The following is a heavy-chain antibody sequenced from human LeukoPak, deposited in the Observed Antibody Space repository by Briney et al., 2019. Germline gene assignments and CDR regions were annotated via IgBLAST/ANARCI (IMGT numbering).Heavy chain of an antibody. Sequence: ASVKVSCEASGYTFTGYYMHWVRQAPGQGLEWMGWINPNSGGTNYAQKFQGRVTMTRDTSISTAYMELSRLRSDDTAVYYCARGTTVTTHYYYYYMDVWGKGTTVTVSS. CDR2: INPNSGGT. D-gene: IGHD4-11*01. J-gene: IGHJ6*03. CDR3: ARGTTVTTHYYYYYMDV. CDR1: GYTFTGYY. V-gene: IGHV1-2*02.